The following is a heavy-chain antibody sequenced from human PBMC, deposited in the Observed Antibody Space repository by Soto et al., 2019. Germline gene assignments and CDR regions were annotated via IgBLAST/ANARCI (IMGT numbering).Heavy chain of an antibody. CDR3: ARVQHPAYFDY. CDR2: INAGNGNT. CDR1: GYTFTSYA. J-gene: IGHJ4*02. Sequence: WASVKVSCKASGYTFTSYAMHWVRQAPGQRFEWMGWINAGNGNTKCSQKFQDRVTITRDTSANTVYMEVSSLTPEDTAVYYCARVQHPAYFDYWGQGTMVTVSS. V-gene: IGHV1-3*01.